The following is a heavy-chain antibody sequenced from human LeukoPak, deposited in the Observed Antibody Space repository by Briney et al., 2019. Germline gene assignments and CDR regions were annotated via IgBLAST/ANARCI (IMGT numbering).Heavy chain of an antibody. CDR1: GGSFSGYY. V-gene: IGHV4-34*01. J-gene: IGHJ4*02. D-gene: IGHD3-10*01. CDR2: INHSGST. CDR3: ARGWYYYGSGSLYFDY. Sequence: PSETLSLTCAVYGGSFSGYYWSWIRQPPGKGLEWIGEINHSGSTNYNPSLKSRVTISVDTSKNQFSLKLSSVTAADTAVYYCARGWYYYGSGSLYFDYWGQGTLVTVSS.